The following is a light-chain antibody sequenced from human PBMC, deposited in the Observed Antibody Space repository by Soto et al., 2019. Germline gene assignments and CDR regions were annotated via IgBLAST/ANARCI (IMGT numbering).Light chain of an antibody. CDR2: YDS. V-gene: IGLV3-21*04. CDR3: QVWDSSSDVV. Sequence: SYELIQPPSVSVAPGKTARITCGGNNIGSKSVHWYQQKPGQAPVLVIYYDSDRPSGIPERFSGSNSGNTATLTISRVEAGDEADYYCQVWDSSSDVVFGGGTKLTVL. J-gene: IGLJ2*01. CDR1: NIGSKS.